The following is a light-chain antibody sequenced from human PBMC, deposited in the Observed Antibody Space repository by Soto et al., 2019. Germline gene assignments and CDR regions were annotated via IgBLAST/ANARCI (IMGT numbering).Light chain of an antibody. CDR2: GAS. Sequence: EIVLTQSPGTLSLSPGDRATLSCRASQSVGRNFLAWYQQKPGQAPRLLIYGASSRATGIPDRFSGSGSGADFTLPISSLEPEDLAVYYCHQYASSPLTFGGGTKVQIK. CDR1: QSVGRNF. CDR3: HQYASSPLT. J-gene: IGKJ4*01. V-gene: IGKV3-20*01.